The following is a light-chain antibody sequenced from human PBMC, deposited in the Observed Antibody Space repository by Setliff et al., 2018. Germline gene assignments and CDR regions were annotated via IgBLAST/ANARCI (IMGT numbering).Light chain of an antibody. CDR2: GNN. Sequence: QCVLTQPPSVSRAPGQRVTISCTGSTSNIGAGYDVHSYPQLPGTAPKRLIYGNNNRPSGVPDRFSGSKSATSASLAITALQAEDEAAYYCQSYDLSLSGWGVGTGTKVTVL. J-gene: IGLJ1*01. V-gene: IGLV1-40*01. CDR3: QSYDLSLSGWG. CDR1: TSNIGAGYD.